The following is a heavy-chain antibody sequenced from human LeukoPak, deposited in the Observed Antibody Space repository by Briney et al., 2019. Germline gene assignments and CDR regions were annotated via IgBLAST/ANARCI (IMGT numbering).Heavy chain of an antibody. CDR3: AEGVYYDSSGYIFDY. J-gene: IGHJ4*02. CDR1: GGSISSYY. D-gene: IGHD3-22*01. Sequence: ASETLSLTCTVSGGSISSYYWSWIRQPPGKGLEWIGYIYYSGSTNYNPSLKSRVTISVDTSKNQFSLKLSSVTAADTAVYYCAEGVYYDSSGYIFDYWGQGTLVTVSS. CDR2: IYYSGST. V-gene: IGHV4-59*08.